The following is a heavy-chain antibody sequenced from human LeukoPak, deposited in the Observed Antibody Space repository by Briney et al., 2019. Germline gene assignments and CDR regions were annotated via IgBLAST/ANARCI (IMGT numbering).Heavy chain of an antibody. Sequence: GGSLRLSCAASGFTFSSYSMNWVRQAPGKGLGWVSYISSSSSTIYYADSVKGRFTISRDNAKNSLYLQMNSLRAEDTAVYYCASGAPYNYGSGSYLTPWDYFDYWGQGTLVTVSS. D-gene: IGHD3-10*01. CDR2: ISSSSSTI. J-gene: IGHJ4*02. CDR3: ASGAPYNYGSGSYLTPWDYFDY. V-gene: IGHV3-48*01. CDR1: GFTFSSYS.